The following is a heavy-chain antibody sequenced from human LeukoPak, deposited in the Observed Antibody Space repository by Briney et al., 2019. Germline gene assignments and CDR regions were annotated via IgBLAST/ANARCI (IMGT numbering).Heavy chain of an antibody. CDR1: GGTFSSYA. V-gene: IGHV1-69*01. D-gene: IGHD3-10*01. CDR3: ASHYYGSGSYDY. Sequence: GSSVRVSCKASGGTFSSYAISWVRQAPGQGLEWMGGIIPIFGTANYAQKFQGRVTITADESTSTAYMELSSLRSEDTAVYYCASHYYGSGSYDYWGQGTLVTVSS. J-gene: IGHJ4*02. CDR2: IIPIFGTA.